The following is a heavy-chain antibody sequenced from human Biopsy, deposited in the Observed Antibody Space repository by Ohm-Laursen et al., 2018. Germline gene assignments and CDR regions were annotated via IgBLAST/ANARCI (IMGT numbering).Heavy chain of an antibody. V-gene: IGHV1-69*10. Sequence: GASVKVSCNASGDSFTSYAIGWVRQAPGQGLEWMGGIIPIPNVATYALKFQGRITITADESTSTAYMEPSSLTSDDTAVYFCARGEGSSWFDPWGHGTLVTVSS. D-gene: IGHD1-26*01. CDR1: GDSFTSYA. CDR3: ARGEGSSWFDP. CDR2: IIPIPNVA. J-gene: IGHJ5*02.